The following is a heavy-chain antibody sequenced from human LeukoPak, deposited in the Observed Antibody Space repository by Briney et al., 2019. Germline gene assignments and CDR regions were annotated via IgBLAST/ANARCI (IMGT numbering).Heavy chain of an antibody. CDR1: GGSISTYY. D-gene: IGHD6-25*01. CDR2: IYYSGST. J-gene: IGHJ5*02. V-gene: IGHV4-59*01. Sequence: SETLSLTCTVSGGSISTYYWSWIRQPPGKGLEWIGNIYYSGSTIYNPSLKSRVTISVDTSTNQFSLNLTSVTAADTAVYYCAREEGIAAQGWFDPWGQGTLVTVSS. CDR3: AREEGIAAQGWFDP.